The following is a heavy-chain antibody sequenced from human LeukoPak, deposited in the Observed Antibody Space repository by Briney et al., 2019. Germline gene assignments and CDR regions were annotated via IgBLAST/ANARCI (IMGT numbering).Heavy chain of an antibody. CDR2: IYYSGST. CDR3: ARRPSYYYDSSGYYYDY. V-gene: IGHV4-39*01. CDR1: GGSLSSSSYY. Sequence: SETLSLTCTVSGGSLSSSSYYWGWIRQPPGKGLEWIGSIYYSGSTYYNPSLKSRVTISVDTSKNQFSLKLSSVTAADTAVYYCARRPSYYYDSSGYYYDYWGQGTLVTVSS. J-gene: IGHJ4*02. D-gene: IGHD3-22*01.